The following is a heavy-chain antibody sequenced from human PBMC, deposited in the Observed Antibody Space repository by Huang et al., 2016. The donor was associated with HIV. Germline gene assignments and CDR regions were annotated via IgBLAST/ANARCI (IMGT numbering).Heavy chain of an antibody. CDR2: SSDSGST. Sequence: QVQLQQWGAELLKPSETLSLTCAVSGGSFSGHYWTWIRQPPGRGLEWIGESSDSGSTTYNPSLKSRVTISGDTSQIQFSLKLNSVTAADTAIYYCARMFKYDSGGYWGNDAFDIWGQGTMVTVSS. CDR3: ARMFKYDSGGYWGNDAFDI. CDR1: GGSFSGHY. V-gene: IGHV4-34*02. J-gene: IGHJ3*02. D-gene: IGHD3-22*01.